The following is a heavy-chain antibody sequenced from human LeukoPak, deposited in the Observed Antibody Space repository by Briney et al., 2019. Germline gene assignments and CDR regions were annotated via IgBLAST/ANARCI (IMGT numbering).Heavy chain of an antibody. V-gene: IGHV5-51*01. Sequence: GESLKISCTASGYSFTSYCITWVRHIPRQGLEWVGFIHPGDSDTRYSPSFEGQVTISADESISTAYLQWSSLTASDTAIYYCARHPIVGASQSWFDPWGQGTLVTVSS. CDR1: GYSFTSYC. CDR3: ARHPIVGASQSWFDP. CDR2: IHPGDSDT. D-gene: IGHD1-26*01. J-gene: IGHJ5*02.